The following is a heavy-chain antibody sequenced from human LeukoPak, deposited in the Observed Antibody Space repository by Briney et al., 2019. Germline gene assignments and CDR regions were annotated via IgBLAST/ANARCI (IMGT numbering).Heavy chain of an antibody. CDR1: GFRLTTYG. CDR2: TPFDGSDE. CDR3: AKEGYDSSGYDAFDI. D-gene: IGHD3-22*01. V-gene: IGHV3-30*02. J-gene: IGHJ3*02. Sequence: GGSLRLSCEVSGFRLTTYGTHWVRQAPGKGLEWVAYTPFDGSDEYYVDSVKGRFSISRDNSKNTLFLQMNSLRAEDTAVYYCAKEGYDSSGYDAFDIWGQGTMVTAPS.